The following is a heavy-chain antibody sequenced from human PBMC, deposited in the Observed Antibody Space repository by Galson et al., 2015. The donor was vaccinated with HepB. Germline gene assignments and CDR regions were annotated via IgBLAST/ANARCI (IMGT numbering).Heavy chain of an antibody. CDR1: GGSISSGGYY. CDR3: ARGYYYDSSGYYYDDAFDI. CDR2: IYYSGST. V-gene: IGHV4-31*03. Sequence: TLSLTCTVSGGSISSGGYYWSWIRQHPGKGLEWIGYIYYSGSTYYNPSLKSRVTISVDTSMNQFSLKLSSVTAADTAVYYCARGYYYDSSGYYYDDAFDIWGQGTMVPVSS. J-gene: IGHJ3*02. D-gene: IGHD3-22*01.